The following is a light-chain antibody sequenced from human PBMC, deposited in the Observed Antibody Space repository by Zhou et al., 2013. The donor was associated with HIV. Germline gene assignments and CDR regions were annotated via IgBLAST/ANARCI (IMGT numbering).Light chain of an antibody. CDR1: QTISNW. Sequence: DIQLTQAPSFLPASVGGRVTMTCRASQTISNWLAWYQQKPGKAPKLLIYAASSLQSGVPSRFSGSGSGTDFTLTISSLQPEDFATYYCQQSYSTPQVTFGQGTKLEIK. V-gene: IGKV1-39*01. CDR3: QQSYSTPQVT. J-gene: IGKJ2*01. CDR2: AAS.